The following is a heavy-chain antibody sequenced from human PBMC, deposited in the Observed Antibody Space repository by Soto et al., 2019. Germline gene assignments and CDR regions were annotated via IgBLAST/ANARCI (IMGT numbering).Heavy chain of an antibody. Sequence: GGSLRLSCAASGFTFSSYAMSWVRQAPGKGLEWVSAISGSGGSTYYADSVKGRFTISRDNSKNTLYLQMNSLRAEDTAVYYCAKTGVVPAAKTTNFDYWGQGTLVTVSS. CDR3: AKTGVVPAAKTTNFDY. J-gene: IGHJ4*02. CDR1: GFTFSSYA. D-gene: IGHD2-2*01. V-gene: IGHV3-23*01. CDR2: ISGSGGST.